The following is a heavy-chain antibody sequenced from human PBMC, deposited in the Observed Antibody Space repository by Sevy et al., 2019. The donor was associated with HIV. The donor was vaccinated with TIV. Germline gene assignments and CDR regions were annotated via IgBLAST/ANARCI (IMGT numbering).Heavy chain of an antibody. CDR3: AREEAPNRNIRYCSGDNCFYNSFDP. V-gene: IGHV3-30-3*01. Sequence: GGSLRLSCAASGLTFSSYAMHWVRQAPGKGLEWVAVTSYDGSKEFYAYSVKGRFTISRDNSKNTLYLHMNSLRAEDTAVYYCAREEAPNRNIRYCSGDNCFYNSFDPWGQGTLVTVSS. J-gene: IGHJ5*02. D-gene: IGHD2-15*01. CDR2: TSYDGSKE. CDR1: GLTFSSYA.